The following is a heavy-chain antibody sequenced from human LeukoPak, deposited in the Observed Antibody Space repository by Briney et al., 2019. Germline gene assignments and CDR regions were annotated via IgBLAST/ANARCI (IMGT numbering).Heavy chain of an antibody. CDR1: GFTSSSYW. CDR3: ARDTIGGSLDY. V-gene: IGHV3-74*01. CDR2: INSDGSST. J-gene: IGHJ4*02. Sequence: GGSLRLSCAASGFTSSSYWMHWVRQAPGKGLVWVSRINSDGSSTSYADSVKGRFTISRDNAKNTLYLQMNSLRAEDTAVYYCARDTIGGSLDYWGQGTLVTVSS. D-gene: IGHD4-23*01.